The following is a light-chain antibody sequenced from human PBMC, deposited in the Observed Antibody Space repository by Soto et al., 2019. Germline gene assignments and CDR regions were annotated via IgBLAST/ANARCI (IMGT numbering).Light chain of an antibody. V-gene: IGKV3-20*01. Sequence: IVLTQSPGTLSLSPGESATLSCRASHSVSSSYLAWYQQKSGQAPRLFIYGASSRATGTPDRFSGSGSGTDFTLTISRLEPEDFAVYYCQQYGSSTWTFGQGTKVEIK. CDR3: QQYGSSTWT. J-gene: IGKJ1*01. CDR2: GAS. CDR1: HSVSSSY.